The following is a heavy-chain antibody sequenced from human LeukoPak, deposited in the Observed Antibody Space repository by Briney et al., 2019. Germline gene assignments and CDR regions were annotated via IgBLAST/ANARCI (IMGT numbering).Heavy chain of an antibody. CDR1: GFTFDDYT. V-gene: IGHV3-43*01. CDR2: ISWDGGST. J-gene: IGHJ2*01. D-gene: IGHD6-13*01. Sequence: GGSLRLSCAASGFTFDDYTMHWVRQAPGKGLEWVSLISWDGGSTYYADSVKGRFTISRDNAKNSLYLQMNSLRAEDTAVYYCARAAYSSTWYSRYFDLWGRGTLVTVSS. CDR3: ARAAYSSTWYSRYFDL.